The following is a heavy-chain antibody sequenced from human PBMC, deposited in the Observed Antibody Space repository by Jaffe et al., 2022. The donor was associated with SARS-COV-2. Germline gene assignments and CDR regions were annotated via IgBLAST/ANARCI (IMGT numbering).Heavy chain of an antibody. CDR2: IYTSGST. D-gene: IGHD1-26*01. J-gene: IGHJ4*02. CDR1: GGSISSGSYY. V-gene: IGHV4-61*02. Sequence: QVQLQESGPGLVKPSQTLSLTCTVSGGSISSGSYYWSWIRQPAGKGLEWIGRIYTSGSTNYNPSLKSRVTISVDTSKNQFSLKLSSVTAADTAVYYCARDPTDSGSYFDYWGQGTLVTVSS. CDR3: ARDPTDSGSYFDY.